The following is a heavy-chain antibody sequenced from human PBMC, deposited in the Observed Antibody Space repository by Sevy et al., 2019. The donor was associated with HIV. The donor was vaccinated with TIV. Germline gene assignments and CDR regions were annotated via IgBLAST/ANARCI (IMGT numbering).Heavy chain of an antibody. CDR2: ISGSGDRL. CDR3: AKRAMVQGVFPGAEDS. J-gene: IGHJ5*02. V-gene: IGHV3-23*01. D-gene: IGHD3-10*01. Sequence: GGSLRLSCTASGFTFSTYAMSWVRQAPGKGLECVSGISGSGDRLHYADSVKGRFTISRDNSKNTLYLQMNTLRAEDTAVYYCAKRAMVQGVFPGAEDSWGQGTLVTVSS. CDR1: GFTFSTYA.